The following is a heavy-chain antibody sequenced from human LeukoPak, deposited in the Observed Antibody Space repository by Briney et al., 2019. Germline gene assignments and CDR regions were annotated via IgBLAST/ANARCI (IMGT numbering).Heavy chain of an antibody. Sequence: PGGSLRLSCAASGFTFSTYGMHWVRQAPGKGLEWVAFIRYDGSIKYYADSVKGRFTISRDNSKSTLYLQLNSLRAEDTALHYCAKVFGVAVAGTRGFFDYWGQGTLVTVSS. J-gene: IGHJ4*02. CDR1: GFTFSTYG. V-gene: IGHV3-30*02. CDR2: IRYDGSIK. CDR3: AKVFGVAVAGTRGFFDY. D-gene: IGHD6-19*01.